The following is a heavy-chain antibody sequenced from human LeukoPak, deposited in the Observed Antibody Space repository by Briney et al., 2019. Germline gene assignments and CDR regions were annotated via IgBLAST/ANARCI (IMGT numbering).Heavy chain of an antibody. CDR2: ISPTGSTT. J-gene: IGHJ4*02. CDR1: GFSLSGHW. Sequence: GGSLRLSCTASGFSLSGHWMHWARQLPGKGLVWVSRISPTGSTTSYADSVKGRFTVSRDNAKNTLYLQVNNLRAEDTAVYYCARGPNSNWSGLDFWGQGTLVTVSS. V-gene: IGHV3-74*01. CDR3: ARGPNSNWSGLDF. D-gene: IGHD6-6*01.